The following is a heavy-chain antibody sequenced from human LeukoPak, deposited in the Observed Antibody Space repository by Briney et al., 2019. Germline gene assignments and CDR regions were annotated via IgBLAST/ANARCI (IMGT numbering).Heavy chain of an antibody. CDR3: VRDLLGSGSTTAYLYQ. J-gene: IGHJ1*01. CDR1: GFTFSDYS. D-gene: IGHD3-10*01. V-gene: IGHV3-21*01. CDR2: ISRRSRHV. Sequence: PGGSLRLSCAASGFTFSDYSMNWVRQAPGKGLEWVSSISRRSRHVYYAGSVKGRFTITRDDARNSLYLQMNSLRADDMAVYFCVRDLLGSGSTTAYLYQWGQGTLVTFSS.